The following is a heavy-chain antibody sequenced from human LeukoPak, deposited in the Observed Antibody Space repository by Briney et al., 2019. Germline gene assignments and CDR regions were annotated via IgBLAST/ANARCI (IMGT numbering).Heavy chain of an antibody. Sequence: GGSLRLSCAASGFTFDDYGMSRVRQAPGKGLEWVSGINWDGGSTGYADSVKGRFTISRDNAKNPLYLQMNSLRAEDTAVYYCAKLGITMIGGVWGKGTTVTISS. CDR2: INWDGGST. D-gene: IGHD3-10*02. CDR1: GFTFDDYG. CDR3: AKLGITMIGGV. J-gene: IGHJ6*04. V-gene: IGHV3-20*04.